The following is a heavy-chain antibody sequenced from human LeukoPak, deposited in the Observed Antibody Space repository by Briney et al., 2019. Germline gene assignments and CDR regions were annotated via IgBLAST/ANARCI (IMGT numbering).Heavy chain of an antibody. J-gene: IGHJ5*02. CDR3: AKGGWAAEAYNWFDP. Sequence: PGRSLRLSCAASGFTFSSYGMHWVRQAPGKGLEWVAVISYDGSNKYYADSVKGRFTISRDNSKNTLYLQMNSLRAEDTAVYYCAKGGWAAEAYNWFDPWGQGTLVTVSS. CDR2: ISYDGSNK. D-gene: IGHD6-13*01. V-gene: IGHV3-30*18. CDR1: GFTFSSYG.